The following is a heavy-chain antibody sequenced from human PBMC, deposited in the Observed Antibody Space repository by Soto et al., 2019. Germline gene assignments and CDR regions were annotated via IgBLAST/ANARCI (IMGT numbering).Heavy chain of an antibody. CDR1: GTSMCGHF. J-gene: IGHJ5*02. V-gene: IGHV4-59*11. CDR2: GYYSGST. Sequence: PSETLSLTCTVSGTSMCGHFWSWMRQPPGKGLEWIGYGYYSGSTLYNPSLKSRVTISLDTSKNHFSLRLNSVTSADTAVYYCARGVYLSLVRTGWFDPWGQGTLVTVSS. CDR3: ARGVYLSLVRTGWFDP. D-gene: IGHD3-10*01.